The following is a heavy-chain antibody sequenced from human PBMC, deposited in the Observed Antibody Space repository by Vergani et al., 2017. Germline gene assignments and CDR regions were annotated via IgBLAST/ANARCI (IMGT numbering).Heavy chain of an antibody. CDR1: GGTFSSYA. V-gene: IGHV1-69*13. CDR3: ARAVRFLEWLDLYYMDV. CDR2: IIPIFGTA. Sequence: QVQLVQSGAEVKKPGSSVKVSCKASGGTFSSYAISWVRQAPGQGLEWMGGIIPIFGTANYAQKFQGRVTITADESTSTAYMELSSLRSEDTAVYYCARAVRFLEWLDLYYMDVWGKGTTVTVSS. J-gene: IGHJ6*03. D-gene: IGHD3-3*01.